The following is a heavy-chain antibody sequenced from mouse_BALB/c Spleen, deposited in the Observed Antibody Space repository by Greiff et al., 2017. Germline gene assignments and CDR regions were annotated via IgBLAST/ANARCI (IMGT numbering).Heavy chain of an antibody. CDR3: NAWGAMDY. Sequence: DVKLQESGAELVRSGASVKLSCTASGFNIKDYYMHWVKQRPEQGLEWIGWIDPENGDTEYAPKFQGKATMTADTSSNTAYLQLSSLTSEDTAVYYCNAWGAMDYWGQGTSVTVSS. J-gene: IGHJ4*01. V-gene: IGHV14-4*02. CDR2: IDPENGDT. CDR1: GFNIKDYY.